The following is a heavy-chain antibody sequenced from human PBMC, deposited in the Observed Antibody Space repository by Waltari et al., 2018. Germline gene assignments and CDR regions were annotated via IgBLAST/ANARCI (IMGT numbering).Heavy chain of an antibody. CDR3: ARAKLYDFWSGYHYYYYMDV. V-gene: IGHV4-4*07. D-gene: IGHD3-3*01. CDR2: IYTSGST. CDR1: GGSISSYY. J-gene: IGHJ6*03. Sequence: QVQLQESGPGLVKPSETLSLTCTVSGGSISSYYWSWIRQPAGQGLEWIGRIYTSGSTNYNPSLKSRVTMSVDTSKNQFSLKLSSVTAADTAVYYCARAKLYDFWSGYHYYYYMDVWGKGTTVTSSS.